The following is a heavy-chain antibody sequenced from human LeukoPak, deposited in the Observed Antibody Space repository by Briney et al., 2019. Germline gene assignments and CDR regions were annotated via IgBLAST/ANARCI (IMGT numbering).Heavy chain of an antibody. CDR3: AKDGGDSSGYYYAPYYYYMDV. V-gene: IGHV3-30*18. J-gene: IGHJ6*03. CDR2: ISYDGSNR. Sequence: GGSLRLSCAASGFTFSNYGMHWVRQAPGKGLEWVAVISYDGSNRYYADSVKGRFTISRDNSKNTLYLQMNSLRAEDTAVYYCAKDGGDSSGYYYAPYYYYMDVWGKGTTVTVSS. D-gene: IGHD3-22*01. CDR1: GFTFSNYG.